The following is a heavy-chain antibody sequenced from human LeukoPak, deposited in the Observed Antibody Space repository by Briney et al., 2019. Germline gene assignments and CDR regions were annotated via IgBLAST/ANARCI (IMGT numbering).Heavy chain of an antibody. D-gene: IGHD4-17*01. CDR2: ISSNGGST. CDR1: GFTFSSYA. Sequence: LPGGSLRLSCAASGFTFSSYAMHWVRQAPGKGLEYVSAISSNGGSTYYANSVKGRFTISRDNSKNTLYLQMGSLRAEDMAVYYCAREERTVTKSFDYWGQGTLVTVSS. CDR3: AREERTVTKSFDY. V-gene: IGHV3-64*01. J-gene: IGHJ4*02.